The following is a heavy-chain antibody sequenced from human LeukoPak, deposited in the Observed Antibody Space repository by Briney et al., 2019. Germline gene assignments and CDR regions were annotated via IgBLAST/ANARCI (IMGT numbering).Heavy chain of an antibody. CDR3: ARVGDHFHWNLDL. CDR2: IYSGGTT. D-gene: IGHD3-3*02. CDR1: GFTVSTYY. J-gene: IGHJ2*01. Sequence: GGSLRLSCAASGFTVSTYYMNWVRQAPGKGLEWVSIIYSGGTTYYADSVKGRFTISRDTSKNTLPLQMSSLRAEDTAVYFCARVGDHFHWNLDLWGRGTLVTVSS. V-gene: IGHV3-53*01.